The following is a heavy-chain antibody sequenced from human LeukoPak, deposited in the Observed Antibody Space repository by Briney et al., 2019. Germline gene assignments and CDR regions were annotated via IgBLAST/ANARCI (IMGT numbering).Heavy chain of an antibody. J-gene: IGHJ4*02. CDR1: GFIFSDFY. Sequence: GGSLRLSCAASGFIFSDFYMSWIRQAPGKGLEWVSYIGSGGSTIYYADSVKGRFTISRDNAKNSLYLQMNSLRAEDTALYYCAKGSTRHFDYWGQGTLVTVSP. V-gene: IGHV3-11*01. CDR3: AKGSTRHFDY. CDR2: IGSGGSTI. D-gene: IGHD2-2*01.